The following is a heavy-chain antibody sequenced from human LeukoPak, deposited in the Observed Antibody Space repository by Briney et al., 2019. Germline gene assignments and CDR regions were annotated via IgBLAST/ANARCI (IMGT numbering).Heavy chain of an antibody. D-gene: IGHD3-9*01. CDR3: ARDILTTKRLYYYCYGMDV. V-gene: IGHV3-7*01. CDR2: IKKDGSEK. Sequence: GGSLRLSCAASGFTFSSYWMSWVRQAPGKGLEWVANIKKDGSEKYYVDSVKGRFTISRDNAKNSLYLQMNSLRAEDTAVYYCARDILTTKRLYYYCYGMDVWGQGTTVTVSS. CDR1: GFTFSSYW. J-gene: IGHJ6*02.